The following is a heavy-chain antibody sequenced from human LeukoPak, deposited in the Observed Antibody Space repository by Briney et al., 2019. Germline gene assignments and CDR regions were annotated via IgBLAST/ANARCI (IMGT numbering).Heavy chain of an antibody. J-gene: IGHJ6*03. CDR3: ARVSGSTPGAYYYYMDV. Sequence: ASVKVSCKASGYSFTSHYMHWVRQAPGQGLEWMGWISAYNGNTNYAQKLQGRVTMTTDTSTSTAYMELRSLRSDDTAVYYCARVSGSTPGAYYYYMDVWGKGTTVTISS. D-gene: IGHD2-2*01. CDR1: GYSFTSHY. V-gene: IGHV1-18*04. CDR2: ISAYNGNT.